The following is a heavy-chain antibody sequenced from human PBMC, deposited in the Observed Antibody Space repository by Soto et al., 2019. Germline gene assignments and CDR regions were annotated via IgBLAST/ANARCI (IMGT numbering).Heavy chain of an antibody. CDR3: ARESHDILTGPPWVWYFDL. CDR2: INDRGSI. CDR1: GGSFSGYY. Sequence: QVQLQQWGAGPLRPLETLSLTCGVSGGSFSGYYWAWIRQSPGQGLEWIGEINDRGSINYNPSLKSRVSISVDTSENHYSLHLRSVTAADTAVYYCARESHDILTGPPWVWYFDLWGRGTLVTVSS. D-gene: IGHD3-9*01. J-gene: IGHJ2*01. V-gene: IGHV4-34*01.